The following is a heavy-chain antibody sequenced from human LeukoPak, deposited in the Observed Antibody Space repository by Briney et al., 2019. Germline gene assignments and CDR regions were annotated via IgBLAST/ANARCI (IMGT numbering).Heavy chain of an antibody. CDR3: VLGASSGGSGDWFDP. D-gene: IGHD6-25*01. V-gene: IGHV5-51*01. J-gene: IGHJ5*02. Sequence: PGESLQISCEGSGFTFAMYWIGWVRQLPGKGLECLGIIYPGNSETRYSPSFQSHVTISVDKSLRVTSLQWSSLKASDSAMYYCVLGASSGGSGDWFDPWGQGTLVTVSS. CDR1: GFTFAMYW. CDR2: IYPGNSET.